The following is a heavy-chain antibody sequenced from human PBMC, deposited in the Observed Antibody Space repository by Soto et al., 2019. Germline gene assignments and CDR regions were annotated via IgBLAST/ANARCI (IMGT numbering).Heavy chain of an antibody. CDR3: ARQRYSGYATDD. D-gene: IGHD5-12*01. CDR1: GGSISSYY. J-gene: IGHJ4*02. V-gene: IGHV4-59*08. Sequence: SETLSLTCTVSGGSISSYYWSWIRQPPGKGLEWIGYIYYSGSTNYNPSLKSRVAISVDTSKNQFSLKLSSVTAADTAVYYCARQRYSGYATDDWGQGTLVTVSS. CDR2: IYYSGST.